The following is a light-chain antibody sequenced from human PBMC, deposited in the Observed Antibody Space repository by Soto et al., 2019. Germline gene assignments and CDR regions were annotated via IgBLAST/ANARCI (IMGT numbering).Light chain of an antibody. Sequence: SYELTQPPSVSVAPVQTARITCGGNNIETKSVHWYQQRPGQAPVMVVYDDRDRPSGIPERFSGSNSGNPATLTITRVEAGDEADYYCQFWDSSSDHWVFGGGTKLTVL. CDR2: DDR. CDR1: NIETKS. J-gene: IGLJ3*02. V-gene: IGLV3-21*02. CDR3: QFWDSSSDHWV.